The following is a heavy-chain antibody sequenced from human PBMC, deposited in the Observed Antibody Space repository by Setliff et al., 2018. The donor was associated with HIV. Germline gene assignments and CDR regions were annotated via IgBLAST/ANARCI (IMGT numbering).Heavy chain of an antibody. Sequence: GESLKISCAVSGFIFSSYAMHWVRQAPGKGLEWVAVISYDGSNKYYADSVKGRFTISRDNSKSTLYLQMNSLRAEDTAVYYCARDLAMIVVSDYYMDVWGKGTTVTVSS. V-gene: IGHV3-30*04. D-gene: IGHD3-22*01. CDR3: ARDLAMIVVSDYYMDV. CDR1: GFIFSSYA. CDR2: ISYDGSNK. J-gene: IGHJ6*03.